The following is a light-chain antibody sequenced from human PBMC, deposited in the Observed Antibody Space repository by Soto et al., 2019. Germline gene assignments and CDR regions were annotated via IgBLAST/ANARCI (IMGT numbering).Light chain of an antibody. CDR3: QVYGDAPPSPWT. V-gene: IGKV3-20*01. CDR1: QCVSSGS. J-gene: IGKJ1*01. Sequence: IVLTQSPGTLSLSPGERATLSCRASQCVSSGSVARYQQKSGQAPRLLIYGASSRATDIPDRFRGSVSGTDFSLTISRLEAEDFALYYCQVYGDAPPSPWTFGQGTKVEI. CDR2: GAS.